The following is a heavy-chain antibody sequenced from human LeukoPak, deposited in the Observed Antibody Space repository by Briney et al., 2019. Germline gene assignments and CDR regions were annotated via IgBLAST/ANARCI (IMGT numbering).Heavy chain of an antibody. Sequence: GGSLRLSCAASGFTFSSYAMSWVRQVPGKGLEWVSVISGSGDNTYYADSVKGRFTISRDNSKNMLYLQMNSLRAEDTAVYYCAADRERDPSCYYLVGGQGTLITVSS. CDR2: ISGSGDNT. CDR3: AADRERDPSCYYLV. D-gene: IGHD3-22*01. J-gene: IGHJ1*01. V-gene: IGHV3-23*01. CDR1: GFTFSSYA.